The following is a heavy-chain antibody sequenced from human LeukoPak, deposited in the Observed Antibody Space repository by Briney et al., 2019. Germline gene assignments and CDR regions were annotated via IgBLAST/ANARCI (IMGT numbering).Heavy chain of an antibody. CDR2: IYYSGST. CDR1: GGSISSGGYY. D-gene: IGHD3-22*01. Sequence: PSQTLSLTCTVSGGSISSGGYYWSWIRQHPGKGLEWIGYIYYSGSTYYNPSLKSRVTISVDTSKNQFSLKLSSVTAAGTAVYYCARTVNYYDSNPLYNWFDPWGQGTLVTVSS. J-gene: IGHJ5*02. CDR3: ARTVNYYDSNPLYNWFDP. V-gene: IGHV4-31*03.